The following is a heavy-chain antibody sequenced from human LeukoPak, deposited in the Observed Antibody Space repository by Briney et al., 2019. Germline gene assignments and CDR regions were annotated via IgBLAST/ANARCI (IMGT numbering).Heavy chain of an antibody. D-gene: IGHD3-22*01. CDR2: INPNSGGT. V-gene: IGHV1-2*02. J-gene: IGHJ5*02. CDR3: AREGYDYYDSSGPYSNWFDP. Sequence: ASVKVSCKASGYTFTSNGISWVRQAPGQGLEWMGWINPNSGGTNYAQKFQGRVTMTRDTSISTAYMELSRLRSDDTAVYYCAREGYDYYDSSGPYSNWFDPWGQGTLVTVSS. CDR1: GYTFTSNG.